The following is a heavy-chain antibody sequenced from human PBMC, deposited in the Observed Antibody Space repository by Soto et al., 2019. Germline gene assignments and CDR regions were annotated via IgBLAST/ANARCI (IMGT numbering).Heavy chain of an antibody. Sequence: GGSLRLSCATSGFTFSSFAMAWFRQAPGRGLEWVSKILGGGNTFYADSMKGRITISRDDSKYTLYLQMNSLRVDDTALYYCAKDRQPDGIWTFDSWGQGTLVTVSS. CDR1: GFTFSSFA. V-gene: IGHV3-23*01. D-gene: IGHD2-8*01. J-gene: IGHJ4*02. CDR2: ILGGGNT. CDR3: AKDRQPDGIWTFDS.